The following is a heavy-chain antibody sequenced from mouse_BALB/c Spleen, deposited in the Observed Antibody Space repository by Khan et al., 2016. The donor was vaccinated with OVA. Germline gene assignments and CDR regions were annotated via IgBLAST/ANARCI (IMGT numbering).Heavy chain of an antibody. V-gene: IGHV1-4*01. CDR2: INPSNVYT. CDR3: VRDGAYHRNDGWFAY. J-gene: IGHJ3*01. CDR1: GYTFTSYT. Sequence: VQLQESGAELARPGASVKMSCKASGYTFTSYTIHWIKKRPGQGLEWIGYINPSNVYTNYNQKFKDKATLTTDKSSTTAYLQLSSLTSDDSAVYNCVRDGAYHRNDGWFAYWGQWTLVTVSA. D-gene: IGHD2-14*01.